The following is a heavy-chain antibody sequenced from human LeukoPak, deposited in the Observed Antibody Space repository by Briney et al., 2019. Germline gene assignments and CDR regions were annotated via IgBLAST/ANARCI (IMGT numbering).Heavy chain of an antibody. D-gene: IGHD6-6*01. CDR2: IRYDGSNK. J-gene: IGHJ4*02. CDR3: AKYGAPYSSSPEPVDY. Sequence: GGSLRLSCAASGFTFSSYGMHWVRQAPGKGLEWVAFIRYDGSNKYYADSVKGRFTISRDNSKNTLYLQMNSLRAEDTAVYYCAKYGAPYSSSPEPVDYWGQGTLVTVSS. V-gene: IGHV3-30*02. CDR1: GFTFSSYG.